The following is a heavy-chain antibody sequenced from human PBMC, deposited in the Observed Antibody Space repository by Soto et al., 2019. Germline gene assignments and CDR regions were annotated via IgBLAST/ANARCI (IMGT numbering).Heavy chain of an antibody. CDR1: GFTFSRYA. V-gene: IGHV3-23*01. D-gene: IGHD1-7*01. CDR2: ISDSGGST. J-gene: IGHJ4*02. Sequence: PGVSLRLSCEASGFTFSRYAMSWVRQAPGKGLELVSGISDSGGSTYYSASVKGRLTISRDNSKNTLSRQMNSLPAEDTALYYCMKGLSGTTRDDYWGQGILVTVSS. CDR3: MKGLSGTTRDDY.